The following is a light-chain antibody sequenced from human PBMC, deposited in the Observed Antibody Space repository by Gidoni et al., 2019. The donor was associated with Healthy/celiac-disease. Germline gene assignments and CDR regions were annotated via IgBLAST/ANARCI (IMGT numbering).Light chain of an antibody. V-gene: IGKV1-33*01. Sequence: DIQMTQSPSSLSASVGDRVTITCQASQDINNYLNWYQQKPGKAPKLLIYDASNLKTGVPARFSGSGSGTHFTFTISSLQPEDIATYYCQQYDNRPPMYTFGQGTKLEIK. CDR3: QQYDNRPPMYT. J-gene: IGKJ2*01. CDR1: QDINNY. CDR2: DAS.